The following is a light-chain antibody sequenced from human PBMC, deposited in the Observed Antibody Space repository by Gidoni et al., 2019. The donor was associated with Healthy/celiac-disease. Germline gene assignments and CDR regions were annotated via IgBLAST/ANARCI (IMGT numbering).Light chain of an antibody. CDR2: GAS. CDR1: QSVSSSY. CDR3: QQYGSSRT. Sequence: DIVLTQSPGTLSLSPGERATLSCRASQSVSSSYLAWYQQKPGQAPRLLIYGASSRATGIPDRFSGSGSGTDFTLTISRLEPEDVAVYYCQQYGSSRTFGQGTKLEIK. J-gene: IGKJ2*01. V-gene: IGKV3-20*01.